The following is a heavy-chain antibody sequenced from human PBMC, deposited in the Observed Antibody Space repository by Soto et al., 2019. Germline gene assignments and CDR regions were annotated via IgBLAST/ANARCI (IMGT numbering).Heavy chain of an antibody. D-gene: IGHD3-22*01. V-gene: IGHV4-39*01. CDR3: AGGDYYQRSGYYFYYYNMDV. J-gene: IGHJ6*02. CDR2: VYYGGST. CDR1: GGSISSSSYY. Sequence: SETLSLTCTVSGGSISSSSYYWGWIRQPPGKGLEWIGNVYYGGSTYYNPSLKSRVTISVETSKSQFSLKLSSITAADTAVYYCAGGDYYQRSGYYFYYYNMDVWGQGTTVTVSS.